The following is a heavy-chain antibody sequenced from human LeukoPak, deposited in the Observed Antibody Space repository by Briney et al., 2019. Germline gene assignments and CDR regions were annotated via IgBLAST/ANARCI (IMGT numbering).Heavy chain of an antibody. CDR3: AREVVRGVYYYYMDV. CDR1: GFTFSSYE. D-gene: IGHD3-10*01. V-gene: IGHV3-48*03. CDR2: ISSSGSTI. Sequence: GGSLRLSCAASGFTFSSYEMNWVRQAPGKGLEWVSYISSSGSTIYYADSVKGRFTISRDNAKNSLYLQMNSLRAEDTAVYYCAREVVRGVYYYYMDVWGKGTTVTISS. J-gene: IGHJ6*03.